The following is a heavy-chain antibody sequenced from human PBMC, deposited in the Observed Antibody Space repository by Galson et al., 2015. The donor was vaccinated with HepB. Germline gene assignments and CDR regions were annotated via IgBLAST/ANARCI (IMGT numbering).Heavy chain of an antibody. D-gene: IGHD6-13*01. Sequence: SLRLSCAASGFTVSSNYMSWVRQAPGKGLEWVSVISSGGSTYYADSVKGRFTISRDNSKNTLYLQMNSLRAEDTAVYYCARDGYSSSWYVRYFDLWGRGTLVTVSS. CDR3: ARDGYSSSWYVRYFDL. CDR1: GFTVSSNY. J-gene: IGHJ2*01. V-gene: IGHV3-66*01. CDR2: ISSGGST.